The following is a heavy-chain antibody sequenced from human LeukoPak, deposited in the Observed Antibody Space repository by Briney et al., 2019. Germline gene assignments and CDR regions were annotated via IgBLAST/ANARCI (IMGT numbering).Heavy chain of an antibody. D-gene: IGHD6-19*01. V-gene: IGHV4-38-2*02. Sequence: SETLSITCTVSGYSISSVYYWGWIRQPPGKGLEWIGSIHHSGSTYYNPSLKSRVTISLDTSKNQFSLKLTSVTAVDTAVYYCATAGLAVAAAYWGQGTLITVSS. CDR3: ATAGLAVAAAY. CDR1: GYSISSVYY. CDR2: IHHSGST. J-gene: IGHJ4*02.